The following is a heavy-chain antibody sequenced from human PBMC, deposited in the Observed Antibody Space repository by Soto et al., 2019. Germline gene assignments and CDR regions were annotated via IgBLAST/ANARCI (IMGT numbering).Heavy chain of an antibody. Sequence: QVQLQESGPGLVKPSETLSLTCTVSGGSISTYYWSWIRQPPGKGLEWIGYIDYTGSTNYNPSLNGRVTISVDRSKNQCSLKLSSVAAADTAVYYCAGRAVGNWFFYLCGRGTLVTVSS. D-gene: IGHD6-19*01. J-gene: IGHJ2*01. CDR1: GGSISTYY. CDR2: IDYTGST. CDR3: AGRAVGNWFFYL. V-gene: IGHV4-59*12.